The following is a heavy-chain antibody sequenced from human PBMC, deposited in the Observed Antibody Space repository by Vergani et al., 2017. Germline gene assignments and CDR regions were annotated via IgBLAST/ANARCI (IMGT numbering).Heavy chain of an antibody. Sequence: VQLVESGGGVVQPGRSLRLSCAASGFTFSSYAMHWVRQAPGKGLEWVAVISYDGSNKYYADSVKGRFTISRDNSKNTLYLQMNSLRAEDTAVYYCAREIRGYGDYVSAFDIWGQGTMVTVSS. J-gene: IGHJ3*02. D-gene: IGHD4-17*01. CDR3: AREIRGYGDYVSAFDI. V-gene: IGHV3-30*04. CDR2: ISYDGSNK. CDR1: GFTFSSYA.